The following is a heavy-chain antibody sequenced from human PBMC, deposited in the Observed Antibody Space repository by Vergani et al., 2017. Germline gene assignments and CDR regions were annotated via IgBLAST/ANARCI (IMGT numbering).Heavy chain of an antibody. CDR2: IKSDGSIT. J-gene: IGHJ6*02. CDR3: ARDRSRTTGMDV. Sequence: DVHLAESGGGFFQPGGSLRLSCSASGFSFNSYWMHWVRQVPGKGLLWVSRIKSDGSITAYADSVKGRFTISRDNAQNTLYLQMNSLRVEDTAVYYCARDRSRTTGMDVWGQGTTVTVSS. V-gene: IGHV3-74*03. CDR1: GFSFNSYW. D-gene: IGHD2/OR15-2a*01.